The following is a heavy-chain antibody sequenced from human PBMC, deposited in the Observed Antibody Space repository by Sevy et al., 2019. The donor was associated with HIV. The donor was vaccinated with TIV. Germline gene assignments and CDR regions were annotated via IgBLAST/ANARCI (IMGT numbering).Heavy chain of an antibody. J-gene: IGHJ3*02. CDR1: GESFSGYY. CDR3: ARVWCGGDCYLFDI. CDR2: INHSGST. Sequence: SETLSLTCAVYGESFSGYYWSWIRQPPGKRLEWIGEINHSGSTNYNPSLKSRVTISVDTSKKQFSLKLTSVTAADTALYYCARVWCGGDCYLFDIWGQGTMVTVSS. D-gene: IGHD2-21*02. V-gene: IGHV4-34*01.